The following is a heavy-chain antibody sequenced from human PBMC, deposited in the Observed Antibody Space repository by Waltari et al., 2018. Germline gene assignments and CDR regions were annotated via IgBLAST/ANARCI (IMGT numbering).Heavy chain of an antibody. V-gene: IGHV4-34*01. D-gene: IGHD6-13*01. CDR2: INHSGST. CDR1: GGSFSGYY. Sequence: QVQLQQWGAGLLKPSETLSLTCAVYGGSFSGYYWSWIRQPPGKGLEWIGEINHSGSTNYNPSLKSRVTISVDTSKNQFSLKLSSVTAADTAVYYCATHIAAAGTRSDYWGQGTLVTVSS. J-gene: IGHJ4*02. CDR3: ATHIAAAGTRSDY.